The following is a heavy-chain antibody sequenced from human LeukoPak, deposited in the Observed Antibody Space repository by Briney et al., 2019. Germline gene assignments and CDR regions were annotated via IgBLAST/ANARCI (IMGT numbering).Heavy chain of an antibody. Sequence: SETLSLTCAASDDSFSSHYWTWIRQPPGKGLEWIGYISYIGSTNYNPSLKSRVTISIDTSKNQFSLKLSSVTAADTAAYYCARDLVTVTKGFDIWGQGTMVSVSS. J-gene: IGHJ3*02. CDR1: DDSFSSHY. D-gene: IGHD4-17*01. CDR2: ISYIGST. V-gene: IGHV4-59*11. CDR3: ARDLVTVTKGFDI.